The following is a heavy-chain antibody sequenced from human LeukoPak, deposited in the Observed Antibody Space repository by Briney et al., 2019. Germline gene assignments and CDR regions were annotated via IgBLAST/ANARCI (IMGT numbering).Heavy chain of an antibody. D-gene: IGHD3-10*01. Sequence: GESLKISCKGSGYSFTSCWISWVRQMPGKGLEWMGRIDPSDSYTNYSPSFQGHVTISADKSISTAYLQWSSLKASDTAMYYCASYGSGSYNGMDVWGKGTTVTVSS. CDR1: GYSFTSCW. CDR3: ASYGSGSYNGMDV. CDR2: IDPSDSYT. V-gene: IGHV5-10-1*01. J-gene: IGHJ6*04.